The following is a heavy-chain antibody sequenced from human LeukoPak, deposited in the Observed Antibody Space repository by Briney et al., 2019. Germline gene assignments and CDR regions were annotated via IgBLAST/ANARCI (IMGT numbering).Heavy chain of an antibody. D-gene: IGHD3-3*01. Sequence: KPGGSLRLSCAASGFTFSDYYMSWIRQAPGKGLEWVSYISSSSRYTNYADSVKGRSTISRDNSKNSLYLQMDSLRAEDTAVYYCARGIEEWLYLYYWGQGALVTVAS. CDR1: GFTFSDYY. CDR2: ISSSSRYT. CDR3: ARGIEEWLYLYY. J-gene: IGHJ4*02. V-gene: IGHV3-11*03.